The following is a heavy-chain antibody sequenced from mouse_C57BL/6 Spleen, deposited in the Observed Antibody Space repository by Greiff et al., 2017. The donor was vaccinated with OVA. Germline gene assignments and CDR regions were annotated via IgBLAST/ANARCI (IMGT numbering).Heavy chain of an antibody. V-gene: IGHV1-15*01. CDR2: IDPETGGT. CDR3: TRRGDGNYGDYFDY. J-gene: IGHJ2*01. CDR1: GYTFTDYE. D-gene: IGHD2-1*01. Sequence: QVQLKQSGAELVRPGASVTLSCKASGYTFTDYEMHWVKQTPVHGLEWIGAIDPETGGTAYNQKFKGKAILTADKSSSTAYMELRSLTSEDSAVYYCTRRGDGNYGDYFDYWGQGTTLTVSS.